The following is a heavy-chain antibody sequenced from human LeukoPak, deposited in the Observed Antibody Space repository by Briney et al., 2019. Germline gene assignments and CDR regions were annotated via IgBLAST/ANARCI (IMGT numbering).Heavy chain of an antibody. CDR3: ARDPRWLTPDCTSTSCYENYFDP. J-gene: IGHJ5*02. CDR2: IYHSGSA. D-gene: IGHD2-2*01. V-gene: IGHV4-38-2*02. Sequence: SSETLSLTCGVSGYSISSGYQWAWIRQSPGKGLEWIGSIYHSGSAHYNPSLKSRVTISVETSKNQFSLNMYSVTAADTAVYYWARDPRWLTPDCTSTSCYENYFDPWGQGTPVTVSS. CDR1: GYSISSGYQ.